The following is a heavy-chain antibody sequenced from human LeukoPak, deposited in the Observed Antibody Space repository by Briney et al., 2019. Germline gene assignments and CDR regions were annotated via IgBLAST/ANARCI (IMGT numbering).Heavy chain of an antibody. Sequence: ASVKVSCKASGYTFTSYYMHWVRQAPGQGLEWMGWISAYNGNTNYAQKLQGRVTMTTDTSTSTAYMELRSLRSDDTAVYYCARADSLLWFGELWGQGTLVTVSS. CDR2: ISAYNGNT. J-gene: IGHJ4*02. V-gene: IGHV1-18*04. CDR3: ARADSLLWFGEL. D-gene: IGHD3-10*01. CDR1: GYTFTSYY.